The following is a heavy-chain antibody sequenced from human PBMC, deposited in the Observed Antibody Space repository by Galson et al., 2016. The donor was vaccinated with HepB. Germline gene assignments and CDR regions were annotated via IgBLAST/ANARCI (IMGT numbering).Heavy chain of an antibody. D-gene: IGHD3-16*02. CDR1: GFTFSSYS. CDR3: ARDQRNIFRYNYYIDV. Sequence: SLRLSCAASGFTFSSYSMIWVRQAPGKGLEWVSSISSSSIYIYYAESVTGRFTISRDNAKNSLYLQMNSLRAEDTAVYYCARDQRNIFRYNYYIDVWGKGTTVTVSS. V-gene: IGHV3-21*01. J-gene: IGHJ6*03. CDR2: ISSSSIYI.